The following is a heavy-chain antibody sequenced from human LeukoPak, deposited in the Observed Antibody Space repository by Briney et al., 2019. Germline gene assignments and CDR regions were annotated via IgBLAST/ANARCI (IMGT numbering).Heavy chain of an antibody. CDR1: GGSFSGYY. V-gene: IGHV4-34*01. Sequence: PSETLSLTCAVYGGSFSGYYWSWIRQPPGKGLEWIGEINHSGSTNYNPSLKSRVTISVDTSKNQFSLKLSSVTAADTAVYYCARDDSITIFGVVTSGWFDPWGQGTLVTVSS. D-gene: IGHD3-3*01. CDR2: INHSGST. J-gene: IGHJ5*02. CDR3: ARDDSITIFGVVTSGWFDP.